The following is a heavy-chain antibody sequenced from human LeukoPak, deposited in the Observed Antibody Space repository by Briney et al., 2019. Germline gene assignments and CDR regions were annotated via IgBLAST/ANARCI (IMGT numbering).Heavy chain of an antibody. V-gene: IGHV3-48*03. CDR3: ARGYYDSSGYYNGAY. CDR1: GFTFSSYA. D-gene: IGHD3-22*01. CDR2: ISTGGSTM. J-gene: IGHJ4*02. Sequence: GGSLRLSCAASGFTFSSYAMSWVRQAPGKGLEWVSYISTGGSTMYYADSVRGRFTISRDNAKNSLYLQMNSLRAEDTAVYYCARGYYDSSGYYNGAYWGQGTLVTVSS.